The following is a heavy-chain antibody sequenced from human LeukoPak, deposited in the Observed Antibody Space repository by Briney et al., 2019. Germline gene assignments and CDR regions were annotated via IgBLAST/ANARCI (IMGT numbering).Heavy chain of an antibody. Sequence: GGTLRLSCAASGFTFTTYGMNWVRQAPGKGLEWVSGVTPSGDPTYYADSVKGRFIISRDNSKNTMYLQMNSLRAEDTAVYYCARDFQGLGFDYWGQGALITISS. J-gene: IGHJ4*02. D-gene: IGHD3-16*01. CDR3: ARDFQGLGFDY. V-gene: IGHV3-23*01. CDR2: VTPSGDPT. CDR1: GFTFTTYG.